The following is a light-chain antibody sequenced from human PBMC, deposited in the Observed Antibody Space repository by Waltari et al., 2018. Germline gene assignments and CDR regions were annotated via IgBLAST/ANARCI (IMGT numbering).Light chain of an antibody. V-gene: IGLV2-14*01. Sequence: QSALTQPASVSGSPGQSITISCTGTSSDVVGYNYVSWYQQHPGKAPKLMIYDVSKRPSGLSKRFSCSKSGNTASLTISGLQAEDEADYYCSSYTSSSTYVFGTGTKVTVL. CDR2: DVS. J-gene: IGLJ1*01. CDR1: SSDVVGYNY. CDR3: SSYTSSSTYV.